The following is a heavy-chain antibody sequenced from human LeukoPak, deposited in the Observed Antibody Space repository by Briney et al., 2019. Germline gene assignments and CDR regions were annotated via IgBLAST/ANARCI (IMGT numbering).Heavy chain of an antibody. J-gene: IGHJ5*02. CDR3: ARGIAAAGTSWLDP. CDR1: GGSFSGYY. CDR2: INHSGST. Sequence: PSETLSLTCAVYGGSFSGYYWSWIRQPPGKGLEWIGEINHSGSTNYNPSLKSRVTISVDTSKNHLSLKLRSVTAADTAVYYCARGIAAAGTSWLDPWGQGTLVTVSS. V-gene: IGHV4-34*01. D-gene: IGHD6-13*01.